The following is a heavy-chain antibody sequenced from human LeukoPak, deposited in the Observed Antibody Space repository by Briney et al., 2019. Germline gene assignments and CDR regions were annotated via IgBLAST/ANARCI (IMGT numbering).Heavy chain of an antibody. V-gene: IGHV3-30*18. CDR1: GFTFSSYG. CDR2: ISYDGSNK. D-gene: IGHD3-9*01. Sequence: GRSLRLSCAASGFTFSSYGMHWVRQAPGKGLEWVAVISYDGSNKYYADSVKGRFTISRDNSKNTLYLQMNSPRAEDTAVYYCAKAHYDIFLFDYWGQGTLVTVSS. CDR3: AKAHYDIFLFDY. J-gene: IGHJ4*02.